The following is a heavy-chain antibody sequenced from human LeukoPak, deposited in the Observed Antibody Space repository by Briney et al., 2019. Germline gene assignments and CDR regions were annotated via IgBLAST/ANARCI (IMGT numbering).Heavy chain of an antibody. CDR1: GSGFTFNNYW. D-gene: IGHD3-10*01. Sequence: GGSLRLSCAASGSGFTFNNYWMHWVRQAPGKGLVWVSRINADGSTTSYADSVRGRFTISRDNSKNSLYLQMNSLRTEDTALYYCAKDSPMVRGGGCFQHWGQGTLVTVSS. CDR3: AKDSPMVRGGGCFQH. V-gene: IGHV3-74*01. J-gene: IGHJ1*01. CDR2: INADGSTT.